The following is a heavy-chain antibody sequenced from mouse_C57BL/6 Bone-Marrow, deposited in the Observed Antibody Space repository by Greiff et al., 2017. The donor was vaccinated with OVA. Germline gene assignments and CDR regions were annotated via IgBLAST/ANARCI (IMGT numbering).Heavy chain of an antibody. CDR3: ARFYGCSYVWYFDV. CDR1: GFTFTDYY. V-gene: IGHV7-3*01. D-gene: IGHD1-1*01. CDR2: IRNKANGYTT. J-gene: IGHJ1*03. Sequence: EVKLQESGGGLVQPGGSLSLSCAASGFTFTDYYMSWVRQPPGKALEWLGFIRNKANGYTTEYSASVKGRFTISRDNSQSILYLQMNALRAEDSATYYCARFYGCSYVWYFDVWGTGTTVTVSS.